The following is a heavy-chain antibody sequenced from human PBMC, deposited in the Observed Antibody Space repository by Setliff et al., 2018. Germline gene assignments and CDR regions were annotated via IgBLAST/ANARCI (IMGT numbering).Heavy chain of an antibody. CDR2: IYTSGST. Sequence: SETLSLTCTVSGGSVSSGSYYWSWIRQPAGKGLEWIGRIYTSGSTNYNPSLKSRVAISVDTSKNQFSLRLSSVTAADTAVYYCASHVVMEPATPDVFDCWGQGTLVTVSS. V-gene: IGHV4-61*02. J-gene: IGHJ4*02. CDR1: GGSVSSGSYY. D-gene: IGHD2-21*01. CDR3: ASHVVMEPATPDVFDC.